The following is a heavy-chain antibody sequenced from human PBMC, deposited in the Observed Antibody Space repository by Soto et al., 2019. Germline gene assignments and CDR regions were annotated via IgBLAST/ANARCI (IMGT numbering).Heavy chain of an antibody. CDR1: GGSFSGYY. D-gene: IGHD6-19*01. V-gene: IGHV4-34*01. J-gene: IGHJ4*02. CDR3: AAYSSGWYGRPNAEFDY. Sequence: SETLSLTCAVYGGSFSGYYWSWIRQPPGKGLEWIGEINHSGSTNYNPSLKSRVTISVDTSKNQFSLKLSSVTAADTAVYYCAAYSSGWYGRPNAEFDYWGQGTLVTVSS. CDR2: INHSGST.